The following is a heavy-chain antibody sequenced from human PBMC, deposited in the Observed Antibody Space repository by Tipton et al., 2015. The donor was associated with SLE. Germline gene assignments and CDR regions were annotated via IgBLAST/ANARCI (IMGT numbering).Heavy chain of an antibody. V-gene: IGHV3-33*01. CDR1: GFTLSNYA. Sequence: SGFTLSNYAMHWVRQAPGKELEWVAVTWYDGSDKYYADSVRGRFTISRDNSKNTLYLQMNRLRADDTAVYYCASGVGPIDYWGQGTLVTVSS. J-gene: IGHJ4*02. CDR2: TWYDGSDK. D-gene: IGHD1-26*01. CDR3: ASGVGPIDY.